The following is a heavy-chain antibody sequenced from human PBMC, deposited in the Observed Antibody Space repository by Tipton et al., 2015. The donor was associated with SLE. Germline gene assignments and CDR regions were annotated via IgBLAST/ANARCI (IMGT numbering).Heavy chain of an antibody. Sequence: GLVKPSETLSLTCTVSGGSISSYYWSWIRQPPGKGLEWIGYIYYSGSTNYNPSLKSRVSISVDTSKNQFSLKLSSVTAADTAVYYCARDKGYCSGGSCYRWFDPWGQGTLVTVSS. V-gene: IGHV4-59*01. CDR1: GGSISSYY. CDR2: IYYSGST. D-gene: IGHD2-15*01. J-gene: IGHJ5*02. CDR3: ARDKGYCSGGSCYRWFDP.